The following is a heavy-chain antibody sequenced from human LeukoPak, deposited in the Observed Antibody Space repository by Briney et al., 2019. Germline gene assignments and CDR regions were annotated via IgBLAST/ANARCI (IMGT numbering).Heavy chain of an antibody. J-gene: IGHJ5*02. CDR3: ARDLGIAARSFDP. D-gene: IGHD6-6*01. Sequence: GASVKVSCKASGYTFTGYYMHWVRQAPGQGLEWMGWINPNSGGANYAQKFQGRVTLTRDTSISTAYMELSRLRSDDTAVYYCARDLGIAARSFDPWGQGTLVTVSS. CDR2: INPNSGGA. V-gene: IGHV1-2*02. CDR1: GYTFTGYY.